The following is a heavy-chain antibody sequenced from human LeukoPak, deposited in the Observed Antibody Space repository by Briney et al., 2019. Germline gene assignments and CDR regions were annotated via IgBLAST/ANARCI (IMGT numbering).Heavy chain of an antibody. CDR2: IYSGGST. D-gene: IGHD3/OR15-3a*01. Sequence: GGSLRLSCAVSGFTISSNYMSWVRQAPGKELEWVSVIYSGGSTYYADSVKGRFTISRDYSKNTLFLQMSSLRAEDTAIYYCARADGTGGPYDYWGQGTLVTASS. CDR3: ARADGTGGPYDY. CDR1: GFTISSNY. V-gene: IGHV3-53*01. J-gene: IGHJ4*02.